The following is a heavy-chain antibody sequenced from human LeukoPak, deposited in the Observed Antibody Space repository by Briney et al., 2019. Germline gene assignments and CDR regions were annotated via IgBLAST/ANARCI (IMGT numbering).Heavy chain of an antibody. J-gene: IGHJ6*02. Sequence: SVKVSCKASGGTFSSYAISWVRQAPGQGLEWMGGIIPILGTANYAQKFQGRVTITADESTSTAYMELSSLRSEDTAVYYCASPPAYSYGYRFDYYYGMDVWGQGTMVTVSS. V-gene: IGHV1-69*13. D-gene: IGHD5-18*01. CDR1: GGTFSSYA. CDR3: ASPPAYSYGYRFDYYYGMDV. CDR2: IIPILGTA.